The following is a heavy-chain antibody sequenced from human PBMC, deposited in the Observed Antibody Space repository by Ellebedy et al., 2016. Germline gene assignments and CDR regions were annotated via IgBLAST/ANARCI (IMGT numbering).Heavy chain of an antibody. CDR3: AKGLGSSPLANWFDP. J-gene: IGHJ5*02. CDR1: GFTFSSYA. CDR2: ISGSGGST. Sequence: GESLKISXAASGFTFSSYAMSWVRQAPGKGLEWVSAISGSGGSTYYADSVKGRFTISRDNSKNTLYLQMNSLRAEDTAVYYCAKGLGSSPLANWFDPWGQGTLVTVSS. V-gene: IGHV3-23*01. D-gene: IGHD3-3*02.